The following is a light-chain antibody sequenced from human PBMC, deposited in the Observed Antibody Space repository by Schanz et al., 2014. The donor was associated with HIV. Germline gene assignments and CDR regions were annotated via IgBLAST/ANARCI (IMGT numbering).Light chain of an antibody. CDR1: SSDVGSYNL. CDR2: EGS. Sequence: QAVLTQPASVSGSPGQSITISCTGTSSDVGSYNLVSWYQQHPGKAPKLMIYEGSKRPSGVPDRFSGSKSGNTASLTVSGLQAEDEADYYCSSYTSSSSVVFGGGTKLTVL. CDR3: SSYTSSSSVV. V-gene: IGLV2-14*02. J-gene: IGLJ2*01.